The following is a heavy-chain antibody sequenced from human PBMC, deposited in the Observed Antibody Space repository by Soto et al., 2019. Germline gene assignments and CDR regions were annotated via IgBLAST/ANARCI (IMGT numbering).Heavy chain of an antibody. J-gene: IGHJ4*02. D-gene: IGHD6-13*01. CDR3: ARGGSSSWPFDQ. V-gene: IGHV1-3*05. Sequence: QVQLVQSGAEEKKPGASVKVSCKASGYTFTTYAMHWVRQAPGQRLEWMGWINAGNGNTKYSQKFQGRVSITRDTSATTAYMELSSLISEDTAVYYCARGGSSSWPFDQWGQGTLVTVSS. CDR1: GYTFTTYA. CDR2: INAGNGNT.